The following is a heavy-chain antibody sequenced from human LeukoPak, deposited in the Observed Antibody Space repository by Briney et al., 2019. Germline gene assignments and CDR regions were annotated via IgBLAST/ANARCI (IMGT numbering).Heavy chain of an antibody. Sequence: ASVKVSCKASGYTFTSYDINWVRQATGQGLEWMGWMNPNSGNTSYAQKFQGRVTMTRNTSISTAYMELSSLRSEDTAVYYCARKYSSSSLWFDPWGQGTLVTVSS. CDR3: ARKYSSSSLWFDP. CDR2: MNPNSGNT. V-gene: IGHV1-8*01. J-gene: IGHJ5*02. D-gene: IGHD6-6*01. CDR1: GYTFTSYD.